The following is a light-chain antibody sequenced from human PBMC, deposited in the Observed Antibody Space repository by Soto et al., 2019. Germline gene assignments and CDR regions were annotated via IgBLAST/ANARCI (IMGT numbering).Light chain of an antibody. V-gene: IGKV3-15*01. Sequence: EIVMTQSPATLSVSPGERATLSCRASQSVSSNVAWYQQKPGQAPRLRIYGASTRDTGIPARFSGSGSGTEFTLTISSLQSEDFAVYYCQQYNNWESFGQGTKVAIK. J-gene: IGKJ1*01. CDR3: QQYNNWES. CDR1: QSVSSN. CDR2: GAS.